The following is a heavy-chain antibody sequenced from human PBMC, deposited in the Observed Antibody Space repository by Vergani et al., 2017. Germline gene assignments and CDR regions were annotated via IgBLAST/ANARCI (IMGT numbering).Heavy chain of an antibody. V-gene: IGHV3-66*01. CDR2: IYSGGST. CDR3: ARVLPFIAAAGTGAFDI. CDR1: GFTVSSNY. Sequence: VQLVESGGGLVQPGGSLRLSRAASGFTVSSNYMSWVRQAPGKGLEWVSVIYSGGSTYYADPVKGRFTISRDNSKNTLYLQMNGLRAEDTAVYYCARVLPFIAAAGTGAFDIWGQGTMVTVSS. D-gene: IGHD6-13*01. J-gene: IGHJ3*02.